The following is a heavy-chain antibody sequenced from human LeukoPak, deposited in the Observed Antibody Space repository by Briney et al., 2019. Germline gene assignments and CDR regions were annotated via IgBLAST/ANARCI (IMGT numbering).Heavy chain of an antibody. V-gene: IGHV1-2*02. D-gene: IGHD3-3*01. J-gene: IGHJ4*02. Sequence: GASVKVSCKASGYTFTSYYMHWVRQAPGQGLEWMGWINPNSGGTNYAQKFQGRVTMTRDTSISTAYMELSRLRSDDTAVYYCATGRSIDYDFWSAHVDFDYWGQGTLVTVSS. CDR1: GYTFTSYY. CDR3: ATGRSIDYDFWSAHVDFDY. CDR2: INPNSGGT.